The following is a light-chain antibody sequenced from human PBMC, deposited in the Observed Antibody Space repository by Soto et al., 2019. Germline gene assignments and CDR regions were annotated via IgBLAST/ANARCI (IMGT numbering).Light chain of an antibody. CDR2: AAS. V-gene: IGKV1-27*01. CDR1: QGISKY. J-gene: IGKJ1*01. Sequence: DIQMTQSPSSLSASVGDRVTITCRASQGISKYLAWYQQKPGKVPKLLIYAASTLESGVPSRFSGSGSGTDFTLTISSLQPEDVAIYYCQKYNSAPRTFGQGTKVEIK. CDR3: QKYNSAPRT.